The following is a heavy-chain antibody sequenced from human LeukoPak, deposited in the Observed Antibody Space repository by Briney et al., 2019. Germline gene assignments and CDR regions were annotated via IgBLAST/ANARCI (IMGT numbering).Heavy chain of an antibody. CDR3: AKGGSDDSSGYYYDVRPRPFSGYDY. CDR2: IWYDGSNK. D-gene: IGHD3-22*01. CDR1: GFTFSSYG. Sequence: PGGSLRLSCVASGFTFSSYGMHWVRQAPGKGLEWVAVIWYDGSNKYYADSVKGRFTISRDNSKNTLYLQMNSLRAEDTAVYYCAKGGSDDSSGYYYDVRPRPFSGYDYWGQGTLVTVSS. V-gene: IGHV3-33*03. J-gene: IGHJ4*02.